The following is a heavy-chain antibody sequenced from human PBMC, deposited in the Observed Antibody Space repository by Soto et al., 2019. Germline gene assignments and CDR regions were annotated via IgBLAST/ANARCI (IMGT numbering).Heavy chain of an antibody. D-gene: IGHD6-19*01. J-gene: IGHJ4*02. CDR1: GGSFSGYY. CDR3: ASMAVAGTGDY. V-gene: IGHV4-34*01. Sequence: QVQLQQWGAGLLKPSETLSLTCAVYGGSFSGYYWSWIRQPPGKGLEWIGEINHSGSTNYNPSLKSRVTISVDTSKTQFSLKLSSVTAADTAVYYCASMAVAGTGDYWGQGTLVTVSS. CDR2: INHSGST.